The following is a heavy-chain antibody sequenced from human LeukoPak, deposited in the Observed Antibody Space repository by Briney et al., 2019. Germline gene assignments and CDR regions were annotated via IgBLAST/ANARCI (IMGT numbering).Heavy chain of an antibody. J-gene: IGHJ4*02. Sequence: GASVKVSCKASGGTFSSYAISWVRQAPGQGLEWMGRLIPILGIANYAQKFQGRVTITADKSTSTAYMELSSLRSEDTAVYDCARVATRGLFDYWGERTLVTVSS. CDR2: LIPILGIA. CDR1: GGTFSSYA. V-gene: IGHV1-69*04. CDR3: ARVATRGLFDY.